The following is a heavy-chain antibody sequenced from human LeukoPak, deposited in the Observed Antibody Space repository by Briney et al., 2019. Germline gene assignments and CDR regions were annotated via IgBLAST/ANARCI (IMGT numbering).Heavy chain of an antibody. Sequence: GGSLRLSCAASGFTFSDYYMSWIRQAPGKGLEWVSYISSSGSTIYYADSVKGRFAISRDNAKNSLYLQMNSLRAEDTAVYYCATEAVAGTCFDYWGQGTLVTVSS. V-gene: IGHV3-11*01. CDR1: GFTFSDYY. CDR2: ISSSGSTI. CDR3: ATEAVAGTCFDY. J-gene: IGHJ4*02. D-gene: IGHD6-19*01.